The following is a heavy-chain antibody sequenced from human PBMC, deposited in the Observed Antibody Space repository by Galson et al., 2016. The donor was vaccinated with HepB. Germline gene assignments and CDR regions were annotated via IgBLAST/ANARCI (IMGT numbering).Heavy chain of an antibody. D-gene: IGHD2-21*02. CDR3: AREGVTVDAFDI. V-gene: IGHV3-74*01. CDR1: GFIFSGYW. J-gene: IGHJ3*02. CDR2: IKSDGSSR. Sequence: SCAASGFIFSGYWMHWVRQVPGKGLVWVSRIKSDGSSRTYADSVKGRFTISRDNAKSTLYLQMNSLRDDDTAVYYCAREGVTVDAFDIWGQGTMVSVSS.